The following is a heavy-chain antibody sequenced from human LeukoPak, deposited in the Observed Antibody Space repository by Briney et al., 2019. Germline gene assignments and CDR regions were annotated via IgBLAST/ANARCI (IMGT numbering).Heavy chain of an antibody. CDR2: IGGSGGST. Sequence: GGSLRLSCAASGFTFSTYWMSWVRQAPGKGLEWVSAIGGSGGSTYYADSVKGRFTISRDNSKNTLYLQMNSLRAEDTAVYYCAKMTVAGDYYFDYWGQGTLVTVSS. CDR1: GFTFSTYW. CDR3: AKMTVAGDYYFDY. D-gene: IGHD6-19*01. V-gene: IGHV3-23*01. J-gene: IGHJ4*02.